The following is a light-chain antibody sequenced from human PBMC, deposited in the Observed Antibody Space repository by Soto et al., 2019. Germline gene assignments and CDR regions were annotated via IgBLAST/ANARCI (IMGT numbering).Light chain of an antibody. Sequence: DIHMTQSPSTLSASVGDRVTITCRASQSMSTHLAWYQQKPGDAPKLLIYDASTLQSGVPSRFSGSGSGTDFTLTVSSLQPDDFASYYCQQYADYPLAFGQGTKLEI. CDR3: QQYADYPLA. V-gene: IGKV1-5*01. CDR2: DAS. J-gene: IGKJ2*01. CDR1: QSMSTH.